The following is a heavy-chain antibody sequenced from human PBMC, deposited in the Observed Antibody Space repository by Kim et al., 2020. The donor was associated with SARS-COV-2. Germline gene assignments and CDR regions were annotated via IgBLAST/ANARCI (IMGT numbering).Heavy chain of an antibody. J-gene: IGHJ6*02. Sequence: VKGRFTISRDNSKNTLYLQMNSLRAEDTAVYYCARDRDSSSWYSYYGMDVWGQGTTVTVSS. D-gene: IGHD6-13*01. V-gene: IGHV3-30*07. CDR3: ARDRDSSSWYSYYGMDV.